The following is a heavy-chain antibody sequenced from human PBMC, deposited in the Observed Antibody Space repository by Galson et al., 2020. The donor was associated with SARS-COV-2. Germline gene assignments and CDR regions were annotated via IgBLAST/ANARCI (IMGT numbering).Heavy chain of an antibody. CDR1: TFTFSSYA. D-gene: IGHD2-15*01. J-gene: IGHJ4*02. Sequence: GESLKISCAASTFTFSSYAMSWVRQAPGKGLEWVSTISSRGDYTYYADFLKCRFTISRDNSKNTLFLQMDSLRADDTAIYYCAKSFQPCTGGSCYRATDYWGQGTLVTVSS. V-gene: IGHV3-23*01. CDR3: AKSFQPCTGGSCYRATDY. CDR2: ISSRGDYT.